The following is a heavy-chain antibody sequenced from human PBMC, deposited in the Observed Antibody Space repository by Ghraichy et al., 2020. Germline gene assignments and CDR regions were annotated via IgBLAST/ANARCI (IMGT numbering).Heavy chain of an antibody. Sequence: VKVSCKASGGTFSSYAISWVRQAPGQGLEWMGRIIPILGIANYAQKFQGRVTITADKSTSTAYMELSSLRSEDTAVYYCASAWYSGSYYPFDYWGQGTLVTVSS. CDR2: IIPILGIA. V-gene: IGHV1-69*04. CDR3: ASAWYSGSYYPFDY. D-gene: IGHD1-26*01. CDR1: GGTFSSYA. J-gene: IGHJ4*02.